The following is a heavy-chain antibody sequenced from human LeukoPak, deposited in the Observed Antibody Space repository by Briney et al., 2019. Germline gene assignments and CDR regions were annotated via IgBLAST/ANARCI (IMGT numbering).Heavy chain of an antibody. D-gene: IGHD3-9*01. CDR1: GFYFANYS. J-gene: IGHJ3*02. CDR3: ARDSVRYVDWSMSAFHI. Sequence: AESLTLACAASGFYFANYSMSWVRQPPGKGLEWVSATVGGGSPNTYHADSVKGPFTVSRDNSKNTLFLQMNSLRAEHTAVYYCARDSVRYVDWSMSAFHIGGQGTMVSVFS. CDR2: TVGGGSPNT. V-gene: IGHV3-23*01.